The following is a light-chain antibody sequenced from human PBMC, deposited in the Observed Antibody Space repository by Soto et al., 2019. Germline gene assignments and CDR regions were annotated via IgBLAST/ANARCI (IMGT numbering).Light chain of an antibody. CDR3: QQYGGWT. CDR2: GAS. CDR1: QTVRNNY. J-gene: IGKJ1*01. Sequence: ENVLTQSPGTLSLSRGERATLSCRASQTVRNNYLAWYQQKPGRAPRLLIYGASNRATGIPDRFSGSGSGTDFTLTIIRLEPEDFAVYHCQQYGGWTFGQGTKVDI. V-gene: IGKV3-20*01.